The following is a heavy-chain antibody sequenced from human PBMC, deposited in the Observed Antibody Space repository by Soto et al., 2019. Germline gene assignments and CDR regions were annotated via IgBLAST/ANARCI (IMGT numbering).Heavy chain of an antibody. J-gene: IGHJ6*02. D-gene: IGHD3-22*01. Sequence: PGGSLRLSCAASGFTFSNAWMSWVRQAPGKGLEWVGRIKSKTDGGTTDYAAPVKGTFPISRDDSKNTLYLQMNSLKTEDTTVYYCTTPLTMIVGHLNDYYSGMDVWRQGTTVTVSS. V-gene: IGHV3-15*01. CDR2: IKSKTDGGTT. CDR3: TTPLTMIVGHLNDYYSGMDV. CDR1: GFTFSNAW.